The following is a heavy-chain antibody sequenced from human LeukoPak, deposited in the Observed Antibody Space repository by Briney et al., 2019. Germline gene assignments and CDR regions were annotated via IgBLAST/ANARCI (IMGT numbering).Heavy chain of an antibody. D-gene: IGHD6-19*01. CDR3: AKEYSSGWVPYYYYGMDV. J-gene: IGHJ6*02. CDR1: GFTFSSDG. CDR2: ISYDGSNK. Sequence: AGGSLRLSCAASGFTFSSDGMHWVRQAPGKGLEWVAVISYDGSNKYYADSVKGRFTISRDNSKYTLYLQMNSLRAEDTAVYYCAKEYSSGWVPYYYYGMDVWGQGTTVTVSS. V-gene: IGHV3-30*18.